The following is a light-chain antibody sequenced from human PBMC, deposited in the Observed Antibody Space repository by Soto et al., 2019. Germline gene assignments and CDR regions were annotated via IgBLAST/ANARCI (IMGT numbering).Light chain of an antibody. Sequence: ENVLTQSPGPLPLSPGERATLSCRASQTVSSYLTWYQQRPRQAPRLLIYGASKRATGIPDRFSSSGSGTDFTLTVSRLEAEDFALYYGQQYCTSPFTFGQATRLEIK. J-gene: IGKJ5*01. CDR2: GAS. V-gene: IGKV3-20*01. CDR1: QTVSSY. CDR3: QQYCTSPFT.